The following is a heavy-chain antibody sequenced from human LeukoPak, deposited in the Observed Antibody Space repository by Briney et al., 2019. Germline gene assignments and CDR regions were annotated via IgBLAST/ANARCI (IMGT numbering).Heavy chain of an antibody. D-gene: IGHD6-19*01. CDR3: AGDLMAVAGTYDAFDY. J-gene: IGHJ4*02. V-gene: IGHV3-48*01. CDR1: GFTFSSYS. Sequence: GGSLRLACAVYGFTFSSYSIESVRQAPGRGLECDSYISSISSNIYYAQSGKDPFTASRDNDNNSLYLQMNSLRAEDTAVYYCAGDLMAVAGTYDAFDYWGQGALVTVSS. CDR2: ISSISSNI.